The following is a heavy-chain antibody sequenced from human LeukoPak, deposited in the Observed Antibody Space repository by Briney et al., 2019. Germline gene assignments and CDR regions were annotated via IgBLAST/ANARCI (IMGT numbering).Heavy chain of an antibody. Sequence: PVASVKVSCKASGGTFSSYAISWVRQAPGQGLEWMGGIIPIFGTANYAQKFQGRVTITADEPTSTAYMELSSLRSEDTAVYYCARAVVHRTAAGTYYYYGMDVWGQGTTVTVSS. J-gene: IGHJ6*02. CDR3: ARAVVHRTAAGTYYYYGMDV. CDR2: IIPIFGTA. D-gene: IGHD6-13*01. V-gene: IGHV1-69*01. CDR1: GGTFSSYA.